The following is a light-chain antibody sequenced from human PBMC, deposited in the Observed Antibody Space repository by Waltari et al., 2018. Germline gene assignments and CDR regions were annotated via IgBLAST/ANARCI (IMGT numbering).Light chain of an antibody. Sequence: QSALTQPPSASGSPGQSVTISCTGTSSDVGGYHYVSWYQHHPGKAPTFLIYEVSTRPTGVPDRFSGSKSGNTASLTVSGLQAEDEADYYCSSYAGSNTWVFGGGTKLTVL. V-gene: IGLV2-8*01. CDR2: EVS. CDR3: SSYAGSNTWV. J-gene: IGLJ3*02. CDR1: SSDVGGYHY.